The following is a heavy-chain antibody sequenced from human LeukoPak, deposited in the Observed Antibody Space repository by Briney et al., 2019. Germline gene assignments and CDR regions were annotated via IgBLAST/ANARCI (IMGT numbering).Heavy chain of an antibody. V-gene: IGHV3-15*01. CDR3: TTVAGDPGGAFDI. J-gene: IGHJ3*02. Sequence: GGSLRLSCAASEFTFTNAWMNWVRQAPGKGREWVGRIKSEDDGGTTDYAAPVKGRFTISRDDSEKTMHMQMNSLKYEDAAVYYCTTVAGDPGGAFDIWGQGTMVTVSS. D-gene: IGHD3-16*01. CDR2: IKSEDDGGTT. CDR1: EFTFTNAW.